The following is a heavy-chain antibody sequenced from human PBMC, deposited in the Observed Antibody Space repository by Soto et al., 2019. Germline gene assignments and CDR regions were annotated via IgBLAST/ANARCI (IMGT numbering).Heavy chain of an antibody. Sequence: EGSLKISCHGSGYSFTSHWIAWVRQMPGKGLEWMGIIYPGDSDTRYSPSFQGQVTMSGDKSISTAYVQWHSLKASDTAMYYCARLDDYGYTIDYWGQGSLVTVSS. V-gene: IGHV5-51*01. CDR3: ARLDDYGYTIDY. D-gene: IGHD5-12*01. J-gene: IGHJ4*02. CDR2: IYPGDSDT. CDR1: GYSFTSHW.